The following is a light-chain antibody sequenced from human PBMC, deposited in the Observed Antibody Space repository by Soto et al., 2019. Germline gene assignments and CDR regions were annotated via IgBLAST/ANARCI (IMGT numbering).Light chain of an antibody. CDR3: QQSYSFPWT. CDR1: QNINTY. J-gene: IGKJ1*01. V-gene: IGKV1-39*01. Sequence: DIQMTQSPSSLSASVGDRVTITCRASQNINTYLSWYQRRPGKAPKLLIFAAASLQSGVPPRFSGSGSGTDFTLTIRSLQPEDFVTYYCQQSYSFPWTFGQGTKVEIK. CDR2: AAA.